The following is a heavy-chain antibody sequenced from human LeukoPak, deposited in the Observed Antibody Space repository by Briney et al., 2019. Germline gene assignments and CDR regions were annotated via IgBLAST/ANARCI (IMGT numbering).Heavy chain of an antibody. CDR2: IYESGST. Sequence: SETLSLTCAVSGYSISSGHYWGWIRLPPGKGLEWIGIIYESGSTYYNPSLKRRVTISVDTSKNQFSLKLSSVTATDTAVYYCAREGGGTYSFDYWGQGTLVAVSS. J-gene: IGHJ4*02. D-gene: IGHD1-26*01. V-gene: IGHV4-38-2*02. CDR3: AREGGGTYSFDY. CDR1: GYSISSGHY.